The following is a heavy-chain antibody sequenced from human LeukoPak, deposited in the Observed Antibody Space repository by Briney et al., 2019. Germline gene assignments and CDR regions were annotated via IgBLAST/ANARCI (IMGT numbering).Heavy chain of an antibody. Sequence: SETLSLTCAVYGGSFSGYYWSWIRQPPGKGLEWIGEINHSGSTNYNPSLKSRVTISVDTSKNQFSLKLSSVTAADTAVYYCARIIAAAGTQWGQGTLVTVSS. CDR3: ARIIAAAGTQ. D-gene: IGHD6-13*01. V-gene: IGHV4-34*01. CDR1: GGSFSGYY. CDR2: INHSGST. J-gene: IGHJ4*02.